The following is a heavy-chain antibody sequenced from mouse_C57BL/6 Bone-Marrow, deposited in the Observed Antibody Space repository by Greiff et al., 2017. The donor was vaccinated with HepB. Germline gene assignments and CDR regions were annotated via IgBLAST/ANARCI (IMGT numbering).Heavy chain of an antibody. Sequence: QVQLKESGAELVKPGASVKLSCKATGFTFTGYWIEWVRQRPGHGLEWIGKILHGSGSNTYNEKFKGKATFTADTSTNTAYMQLSSLTTKDAAIYYCARCIGDGYYLDNGGQGTTLTVSS. CDR2: ILHGSGSN. D-gene: IGHD2-3*01. J-gene: IGHJ2*01. CDR3: ARCIGDGYYLDN. V-gene: IGHV1-9*01. CDR1: GFTFTGYW.